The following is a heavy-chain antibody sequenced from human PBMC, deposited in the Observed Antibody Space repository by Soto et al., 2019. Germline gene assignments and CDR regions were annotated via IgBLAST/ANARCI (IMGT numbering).Heavy chain of an antibody. V-gene: IGHV4-34*01. CDR3: ARGTSLHIVVVVAATSYFDY. D-gene: IGHD2-15*01. J-gene: IGHJ4*02. CDR1: GGSFSGYY. CDR2: INHSGST. Sequence: QVQLQQWGAGLLKPSETLSLTCAVYGGSFSGYYWSWIRQPPGKGLEWIGEINHSGSTNYNPSLKRRVTISVDTSKNQFSLKLSSVTAADTAVYHCARGTSLHIVVVVAATSYFDYWGQGTLVTVSS.